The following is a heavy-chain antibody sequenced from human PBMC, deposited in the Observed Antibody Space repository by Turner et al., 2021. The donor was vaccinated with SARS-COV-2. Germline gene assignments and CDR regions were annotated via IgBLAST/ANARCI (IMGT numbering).Heavy chain of an antibody. Sequence: QVQLQESGPGLVQPSQTLSLTCTLSGGSISSGAYYWSWIRQHPGKGLEWIGYIYYSGSTYYNPSLKSRVTISVDTSKNQFSLKLSSVTAADTAVYYCARAGTDWLQYYYFDYWGQGTLVTVSS. J-gene: IGHJ4*02. V-gene: IGHV4-31*03. CDR1: GGSISSGAYY. CDR3: ARAGTDWLQYYYFDY. CDR2: IYYSGST. D-gene: IGHD3-9*01.